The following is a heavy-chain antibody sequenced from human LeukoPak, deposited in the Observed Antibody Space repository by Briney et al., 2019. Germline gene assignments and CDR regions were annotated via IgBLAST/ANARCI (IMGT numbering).Heavy chain of an antibody. V-gene: IGHV4-39*07. CDR1: GGSISSSSYY. Sequence: SETLSLTCTVSGGSISSSSYYWGWIRQPPGKGLEWIGSIYYSGSTYYNPSLKSRVTISVDTSKNQFSLKLSSVTAADTAVYYCARAGKGAAAGTFDYWGQGTLVTVSS. D-gene: IGHD6-13*01. J-gene: IGHJ4*02. CDR2: IYYSGST. CDR3: ARAGKGAAAGTFDY.